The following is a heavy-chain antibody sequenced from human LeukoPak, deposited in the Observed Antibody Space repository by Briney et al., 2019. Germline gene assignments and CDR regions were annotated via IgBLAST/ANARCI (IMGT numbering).Heavy chain of an antibody. CDR1: GFTFSSYW. CDR3: ARKGSSSWNFDY. D-gene: IGHD6-6*01. CDR2: IKQDGSEK. V-gene: IGHV3-7*01. Sequence: GGSLRLSCAASGFTFSSYWMSWVRQAPGKGLEWVADIKQDGSEKYYVDSAKARFTISRDNANNSLYLQMNSLRAEDTAVYYCARKGSSSWNFDYWGQGTLVTVSS. J-gene: IGHJ4*02.